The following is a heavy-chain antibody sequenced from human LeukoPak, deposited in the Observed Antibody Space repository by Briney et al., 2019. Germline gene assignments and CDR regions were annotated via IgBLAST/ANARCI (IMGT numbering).Heavy chain of an antibody. Sequence: GGSLRLSCAASGFTFSSYWMSWVRQALGKGLEWVSAISGSGGSTYYADSVKGRFTISRDNSKNTLYLQMNSLRAEDTAVYYCAKDLRVLGDAFDIWGQGTMVTVSS. V-gene: IGHV3-23*01. J-gene: IGHJ3*02. CDR1: GFTFSSYW. CDR3: AKDLRVLGDAFDI. D-gene: IGHD3-3*02. CDR2: ISGSGGST.